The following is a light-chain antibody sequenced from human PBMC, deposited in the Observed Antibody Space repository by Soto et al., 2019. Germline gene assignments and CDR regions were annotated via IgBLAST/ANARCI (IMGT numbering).Light chain of an antibody. CDR1: SSDVGGYNY. J-gene: IGLJ2*01. V-gene: IGLV2-14*01. CDR2: EVS. Sequence: QSALTQPAFVSGSPGQSITISCTGTSSDVGGYNYVSWYQHPPGKAPKLMISEVSNRPSGVSNRFSGSKSGNTASLTISGLQAEDEADYYCQSYDSVLSASVFGGGTKVTVL. CDR3: QSYDSVLSASV.